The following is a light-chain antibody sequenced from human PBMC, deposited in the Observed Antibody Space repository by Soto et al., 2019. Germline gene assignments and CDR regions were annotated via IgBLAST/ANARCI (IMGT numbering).Light chain of an antibody. CDR1: QSISSR. CDR3: LQDINYPWT. J-gene: IGKJ1*01. CDR2: GAS. Sequence: DIQMTQSPSTLSASVGDRVTITCRASQSISSRLAWYQQKPGKPPKVLIYGASNLQSGVPQRFSGSGSGTDFTLAISRLQPEDSATYYCLQDINYPWTFGQGTKVDIK. V-gene: IGKV1-5*01.